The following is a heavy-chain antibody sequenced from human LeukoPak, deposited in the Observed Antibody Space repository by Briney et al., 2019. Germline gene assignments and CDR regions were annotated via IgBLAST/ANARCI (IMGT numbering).Heavy chain of an antibody. Sequence: SGTLSLTCGVSGGSISNTNWWTWVRQPPGKGLEWIGYIYYSGSTKYKPSLKSRVTISVDTSKNQFSLKLSSVTAADTAVYYCARGRFLDAFDIWGQGTMVTVSS. V-gene: IGHV4-4*02. CDR3: ARGRFLDAFDI. D-gene: IGHD3-3*01. CDR1: GGSISNTNW. J-gene: IGHJ3*02. CDR2: IYYSGST.